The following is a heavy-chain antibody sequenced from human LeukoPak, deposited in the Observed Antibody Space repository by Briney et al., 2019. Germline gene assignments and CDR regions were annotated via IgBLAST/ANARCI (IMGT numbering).Heavy chain of an antibody. Sequence: SVKVSCKASGFTFTSSAVQWVRQARGQRLEWIGWIVVGSGNTNYAQKFQERVTITRDMSTSTAYMELSSLRSEDTAVYYCARDPGSSWLEYYYYGMDVWGQGTTVTVSS. J-gene: IGHJ6*02. V-gene: IGHV1-58*01. D-gene: IGHD6-13*01. CDR1: GFTFTSSA. CDR2: IVVGSGNT. CDR3: ARDPGSSWLEYYYYGMDV.